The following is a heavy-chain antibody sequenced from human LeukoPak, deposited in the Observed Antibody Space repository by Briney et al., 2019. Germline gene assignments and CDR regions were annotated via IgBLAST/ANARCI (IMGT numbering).Heavy chain of an antibody. Sequence: ASVKVSCKASGYTFTSYGITWVRQAPGRGLEWMGWISAYNGNTKYAQKSQGRVTMTTDTSTSTTYMELRSLRSDDTAVYYCARDLSVDYYDSGSPHYYYGMDVWGKGTTVTVSS. CDR1: GYTFTSYG. V-gene: IGHV1-18*04. J-gene: IGHJ6*04. CDR3: ARDLSVDYYDSGSPHYYYGMDV. D-gene: IGHD3-10*01. CDR2: ISAYNGNT.